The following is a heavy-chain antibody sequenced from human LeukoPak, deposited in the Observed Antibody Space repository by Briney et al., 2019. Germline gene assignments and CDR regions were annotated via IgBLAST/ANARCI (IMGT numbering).Heavy chain of an antibody. CDR3: TTGMDR. Sequence: GGSLRLSCTASGFTFSNAWMSWVRQAPGKGLEWVGRIKSKSDGETIDYAAPVQGRFSISRDESKNTLYLQMNSLKTEDTAVYYCTTGMDRWGQGTLVIVSS. CDR2: IKSKSDGETI. CDR1: GFTFSNAW. V-gene: IGHV3-15*01. J-gene: IGHJ5*02.